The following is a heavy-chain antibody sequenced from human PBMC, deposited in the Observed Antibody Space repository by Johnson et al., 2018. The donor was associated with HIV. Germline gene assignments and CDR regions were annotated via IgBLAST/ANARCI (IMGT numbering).Heavy chain of an antibody. Sequence: EVQLVESGGGLVQPGGSLRLSCAASGFTVSSFAMSWVRQAPGKGLEWVSVIYSGVRTYYADSVKGRFTISRDNSKNTVYLQRNSLRAEDTAVYYCAREIIAAADDIWGQGTMVTVSS. J-gene: IGHJ3*02. CDR2: IYSGVRT. CDR3: AREIIAAADDI. D-gene: IGHD6-13*01. CDR1: GFTVSSFA. V-gene: IGHV3-66*01.